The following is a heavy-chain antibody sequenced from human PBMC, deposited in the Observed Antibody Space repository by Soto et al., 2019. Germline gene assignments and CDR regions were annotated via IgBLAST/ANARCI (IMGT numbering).Heavy chain of an antibody. CDR2: ISAYNGNT. D-gene: IGHD3-22*01. CDR3: ARHRTDYYDSSNYWWL. V-gene: IGHV1-18*01. Sequence: ASVKVSCKASGYTFTNYGFSWVRQAPGQRLEWMGWISAYNGNTNYAQKLQDRVTMTTDTSTSTAYMELRSLRSDDTAVYYCARHRTDYYDSSNYWWLWGQGTLVTVSS. J-gene: IGHJ4*02. CDR1: GYTFTNYG.